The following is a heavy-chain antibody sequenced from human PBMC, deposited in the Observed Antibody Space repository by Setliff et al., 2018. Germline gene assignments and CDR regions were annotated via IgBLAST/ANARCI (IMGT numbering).Heavy chain of an antibody. CDR2: ISGSGGST. J-gene: IGHJ4*02. CDR1: GFNFDEHV. Sequence: QAGGSLRLSCVASGFNFDEHVMSWVRQAPGKGLEWVSSISGSGGSTYYADSGKGRFTISRDSSKNTAYLQMNRLTTADTAVYYCTRGWDILTAYAPRAYWGQGTVVTVSS. CDR3: TRGWDILTAYAPRAY. D-gene: IGHD3-9*01. V-gene: IGHV3-23*01.